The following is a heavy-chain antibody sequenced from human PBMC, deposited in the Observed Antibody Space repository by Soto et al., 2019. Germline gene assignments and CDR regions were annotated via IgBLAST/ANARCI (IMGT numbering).Heavy chain of an antibody. V-gene: IGHV4-59*08. CDR2: IYYSGNT. CDR1: GGSISIYY. J-gene: IGHJ4*02. CDR3: ARRYGYSFDY. D-gene: IGHD1-1*01. Sequence: PSETLSLTCTVSGGSISIYYWSWIRQPPGKGLEWIGYIYYSGNTNYNPSLKSRVTISVDTPKNQFSLKLSSVTAADTAVYYCARRYGYSFDYWGQGTLVTVSS.